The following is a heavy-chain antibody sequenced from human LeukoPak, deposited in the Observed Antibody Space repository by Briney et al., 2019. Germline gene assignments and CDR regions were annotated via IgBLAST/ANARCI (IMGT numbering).Heavy chain of an antibody. CDR1: GFTFSSCA. CDR2: ISGSGDKT. V-gene: IGHV3-23*01. J-gene: IGHJ4*02. CDR3: AKERDSSIPTGYLYH. D-gene: IGHD6-13*01. Sequence: GGSLRLSCAASGFTFSSCAMSWVRHAPGKGLEWVSVISGSGDKTYYADSVQGRFTISRDNSKSTLHLQMNSLRAEDMAVYYCAKERDSSIPTGYLYHWGQGTLVTVSS.